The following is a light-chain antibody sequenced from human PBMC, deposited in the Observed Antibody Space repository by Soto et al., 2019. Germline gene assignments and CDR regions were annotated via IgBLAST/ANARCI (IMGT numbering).Light chain of an antibody. Sequence: QSALTQPRSVSGSPGQSVTISCTGTSNDVGGYNFVSWYQQHPGKVPKLFIYDVSRRPSGVPDRFSGSKSGNTASLTISGLQAGDEGDYYCSSYAGSYTVVFGGGTKLAVL. CDR2: DVS. CDR3: SSYAGSYTVV. CDR1: SNDVGGYNF. V-gene: IGLV2-11*01. J-gene: IGLJ2*01.